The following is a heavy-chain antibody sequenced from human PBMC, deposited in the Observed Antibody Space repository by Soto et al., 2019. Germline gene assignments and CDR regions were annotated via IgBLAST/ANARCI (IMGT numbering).Heavy chain of an antibody. D-gene: IGHD5-12*01. V-gene: IGHV4-59*01. J-gene: IGHJ5*02. CDR3: ARDRGWLRFANWFDP. Sequence: PSGTLSLTCTVSGGSISSYDWSWIRQPPGKGLEWIGYIYYSGSTNYNPSLKSRVTISVDTSKNQFSLKLSSVTAADTAVYYCARDRGWLRFANWFDPWGQGTLVTVSS. CDR2: IYYSGST. CDR1: GGSISSYD.